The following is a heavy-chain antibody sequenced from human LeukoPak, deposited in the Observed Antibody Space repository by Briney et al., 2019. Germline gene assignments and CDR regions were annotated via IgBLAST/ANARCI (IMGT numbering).Heavy chain of an antibody. CDR1: GYSISSSDY. CDR2: IYHSGAS. Sequence: PSETLSLTCVVSGYSISSSDYCGWIRQPPGRGLEWIGNIYHSGASYYNPSLKSRVTISVDTSKNQFSLKLTSVTAADTAVYYCARLSRGLLLVDMWGQGTMVTVSS. D-gene: IGHD1-26*01. J-gene: IGHJ3*02. V-gene: IGHV4-38-2*01. CDR3: ARLSRGLLLVDM.